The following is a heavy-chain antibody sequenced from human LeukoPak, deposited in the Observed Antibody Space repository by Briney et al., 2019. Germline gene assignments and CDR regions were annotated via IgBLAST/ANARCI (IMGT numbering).Heavy chain of an antibody. V-gene: IGHV4-4*07. CDR2: IYTSGSN. D-gene: IGHD3-22*01. CDR3: ARDLHYYDRSGPYMGV. Sequence: SETLSLTCTVSGGSITTYYWSWIRQPAGKGLEWIGRIYTSGSNNYNPSLKSRVTMSVDTSKNQFSLKLTSVTAADTAVYYCARDLHYYDRSGPYMGVWGKGTTVTVS. CDR1: GGSITTYY. J-gene: IGHJ6*03.